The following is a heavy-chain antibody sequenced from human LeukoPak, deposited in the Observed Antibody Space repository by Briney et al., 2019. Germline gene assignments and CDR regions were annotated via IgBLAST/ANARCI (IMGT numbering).Heavy chain of an antibody. J-gene: IGHJ4*02. D-gene: IGHD3-9*01. CDR1: GFTFSNYW. V-gene: IGHV3-74*01. CDR3: GRELDWLPTLDY. Sequence: GRSLRLSCAGAGFTFSNYWMHWVRQAPGKGLVWVSRINSDGSSTRYADSVKGRFTISRDNAKNTLYLQMNSLRAEDTAVYYCGRELDWLPTLDYWGQGTLVTVSS. CDR2: INSDGSST.